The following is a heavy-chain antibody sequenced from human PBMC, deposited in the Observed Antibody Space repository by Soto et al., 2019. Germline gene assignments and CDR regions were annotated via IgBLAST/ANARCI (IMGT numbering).Heavy chain of an antibody. J-gene: IGHJ4*02. CDR1: GFTFSNCW. CDR2: VRQDGSQK. Sequence: EVQLVESGGGSVQPGGSLRLSCEASGFTFSNCWMSWIRQVPGKGLEWVANVRQDGSQKYLVDSVKGRFTISRDNAKNRLYLQMNSVRAEDTAVYYCVRGGSSGWHFDSWGQGTLVTVSS. CDR3: VRGGSSGWHFDS. V-gene: IGHV3-7*01. D-gene: IGHD6-19*01.